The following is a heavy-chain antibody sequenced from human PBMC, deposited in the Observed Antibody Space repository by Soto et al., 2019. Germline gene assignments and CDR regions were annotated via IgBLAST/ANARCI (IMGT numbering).Heavy chain of an antibody. CDR1: GFTLSSYG. Sequence: GXSLRLSCAASGFTLSSYGLHWVRQAPVKGLEWVAVIWYDGSNKYYADSVKGRFTISRDNSKNTLYLQMNSLRAEDTAVYYCARENTLAGYFDYWGQGTLVTVSS. V-gene: IGHV3-33*01. CDR2: IWYDGSNK. CDR3: ARENTLAGYFDY. D-gene: IGHD6-19*01. J-gene: IGHJ4*02.